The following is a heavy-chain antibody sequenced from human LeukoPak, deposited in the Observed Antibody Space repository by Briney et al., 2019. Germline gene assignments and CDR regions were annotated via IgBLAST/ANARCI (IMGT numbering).Heavy chain of an antibody. V-gene: IGHV1-46*01. Sequence: GASVKVSCKASGYTFTSYYMHWVRQAPGQGLEWMGIINPSGGSTSYAQKFQGRVTMTRDTSTSTVYMELSSLRSEDTAAYYCARDLGDIVVVPAALGYWGQGTLVSVSS. CDR1: GYTFTSYY. D-gene: IGHD2-2*01. CDR2: INPSGGST. J-gene: IGHJ4*02. CDR3: ARDLGDIVVVPAALGY.